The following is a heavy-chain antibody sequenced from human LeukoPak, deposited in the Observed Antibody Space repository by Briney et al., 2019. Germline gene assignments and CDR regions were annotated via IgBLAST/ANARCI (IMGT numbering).Heavy chain of an antibody. V-gene: IGHV1-69*13. J-gene: IGHJ4*02. D-gene: IGHD3-22*01. Sequence: ASVKVSCKASGGTFISYAISWVRQAPGQGLEWMGGIISILGTTKYAQKFQGRVTITADESTSTAYMVLSSLRSEDTAVYYCARSGDSSGYYYGERYWGQGTLVTVSS. CDR1: GGTFISYA. CDR2: IISILGTT. CDR3: ARSGDSSGYYYGERY.